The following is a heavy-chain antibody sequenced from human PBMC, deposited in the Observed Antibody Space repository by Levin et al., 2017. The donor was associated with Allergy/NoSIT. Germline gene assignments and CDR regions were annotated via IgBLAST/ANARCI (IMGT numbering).Heavy chain of an antibody. V-gene: IGHV3-33*01. D-gene: IGHD3-10*01. CDR2: IWYDGSNK. J-gene: IGHJ4*02. CDR1: GFAFSTYG. CDR3: ARNYYGSGSYLEY. Sequence: GESLKISCAASGFAFSTYGMHWVRQAPGKGLEWVAVIWYDGSNKNYADSVKGRFTISRDNPRNTLYLQMNSLRAEDTAVYYCARNYYGSGSYLEYWGQGTLVTVSS.